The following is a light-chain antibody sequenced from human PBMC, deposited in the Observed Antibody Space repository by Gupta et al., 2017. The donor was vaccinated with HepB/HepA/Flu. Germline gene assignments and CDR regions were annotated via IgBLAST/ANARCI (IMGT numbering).Light chain of an antibody. CDR2: DAS. CDR3: QPRSNWPPIT. Sequence: EIVLTQSPATLSLSPGERATLSCRASQSVSIYLAWYQQKPGQAPRLLIYDASNRATGIPTRFNGSWSGTEFPLTISHLEPEDFAVYYCQPRSNWPPITFGQGTRLEIK. CDR1: QSVSIY. J-gene: IGKJ5*01. V-gene: IGKV3-11*01.